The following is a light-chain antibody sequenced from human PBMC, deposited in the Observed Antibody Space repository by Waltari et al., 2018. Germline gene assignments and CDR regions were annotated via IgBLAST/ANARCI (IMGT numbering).Light chain of an antibody. CDR1: QSLLYKSNNKNY. V-gene: IGKV4-1*01. Sequence: DIVMTQSPDSLAVSLGERDTINCKSSQSLLYKSNNKNYLAWYQQKPGQPPKLLIYWASTRESGVPDRFSGSGSGTDFTLTISSLQAEDVAVYYCQQYYSTPWTFGQGTKVEVK. J-gene: IGKJ1*01. CDR3: QQYYSTPWT. CDR2: WAS.